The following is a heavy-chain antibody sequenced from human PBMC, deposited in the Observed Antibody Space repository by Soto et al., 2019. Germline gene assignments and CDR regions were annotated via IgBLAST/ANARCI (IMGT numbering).Heavy chain of an antibody. Sequence: QVQLVQSGAEVKEPGSSVKVSCKASGGTFSHYAISWVRQAPGQGLEWMGGIIPIFGTANYAQTFQGRVTITADESTSTAYRELGSLRSEDTAVYYCASEIVVEARGRMDVWGQGTTVTVS. V-gene: IGHV1-69*12. CDR1: GGTFSHYA. CDR2: IIPIFGTA. D-gene: IGHD2-21*01. CDR3: ASEIVVEARGRMDV. J-gene: IGHJ6*02.